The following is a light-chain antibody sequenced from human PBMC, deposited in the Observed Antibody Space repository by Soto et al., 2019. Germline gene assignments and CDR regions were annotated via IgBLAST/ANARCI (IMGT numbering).Light chain of an antibody. CDR3: QHYCSYPFD. CDR2: SAS. CDR1: QPISTY. V-gene: IGKV1-8*01. Sequence: AIRMAQSPSSFSASTGDRVTIPCRASQPISTYLAWYKQKPGKAPKLLISSASTLQSGVPSRFSGSGSGTEFTLTISGLQSEDFATYYIQHYCSYPFDVGPGTKVGIK. J-gene: IGKJ3*01.